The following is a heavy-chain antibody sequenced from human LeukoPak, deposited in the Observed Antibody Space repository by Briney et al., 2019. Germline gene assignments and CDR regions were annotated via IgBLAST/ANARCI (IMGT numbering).Heavy chain of an antibody. V-gene: IGHV4-4*07. Sequence: SETLSLTCTVSGGSISSYYWSWIRQPAGKGLEWIGRIYSSGSTNYNPSLKSRVTISVDTSKNQFSLKLSSVTAADTAVYYCARGSQWPEGEYYFDYWGQGTLVTVSS. J-gene: IGHJ4*02. CDR3: ARGSQWPEGEYYFDY. D-gene: IGHD6-19*01. CDR1: GGSISSYY. CDR2: IYSSGST.